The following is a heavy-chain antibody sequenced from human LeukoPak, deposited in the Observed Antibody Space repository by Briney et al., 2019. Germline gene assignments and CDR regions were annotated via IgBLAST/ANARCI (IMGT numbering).Heavy chain of an antibody. V-gene: IGHV4-59*01. CDR1: GGSISSYY. J-gene: IGHJ6*03. CDR2: IYYSGST. Sequence: SETRSLTCTVSGGSISSYYWSWIRQPPGKGLEWIGYIYYSGSTNYNPSLKSRVTISVDTSKNQFSLKLSSVTAADTAVYYCARGPGYSSGWYVVDYYYMDVWGKGTTVTISS. D-gene: IGHD6-19*01. CDR3: ARGPGYSSGWYVVDYYYMDV.